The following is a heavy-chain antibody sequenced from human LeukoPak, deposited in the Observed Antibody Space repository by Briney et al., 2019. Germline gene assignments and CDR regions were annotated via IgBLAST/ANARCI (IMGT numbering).Heavy chain of an antibody. CDR2: IRSKAYGGTT. J-gene: IGHJ4*02. Sequence: GGSLRLSCTASGFTFGGYAMSWFRQAPGKGLEWVGFIRSKAYGGTTEYAASEKGRFTISRDDSKSIAYLQMNSLKTEDTAVYYCTRQGVGLFAIVVVDWGQGTLVTVSS. V-gene: IGHV3-49*03. CDR1: GFTFGGYA. D-gene: IGHD3-22*01. CDR3: TRQGVGLFAIVVVD.